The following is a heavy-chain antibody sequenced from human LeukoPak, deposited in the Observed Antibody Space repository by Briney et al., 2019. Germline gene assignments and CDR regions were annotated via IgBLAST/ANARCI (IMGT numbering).Heavy chain of an antibody. Sequence: ASVKVSCQALGYTFTDHYFHWLRQPPGQGIEWMGWIHPGRGDTNIAQQFQGRVSLTRDMSISTAYMELSRLTSDDTAVYYCARGHNWGPHYWGQGTLVSVSS. CDR1: GYTFTDHY. J-gene: IGHJ4*02. V-gene: IGHV1-2*02. D-gene: IGHD7-27*01. CDR2: IHPGRGDT. CDR3: ARGHNWGPHY.